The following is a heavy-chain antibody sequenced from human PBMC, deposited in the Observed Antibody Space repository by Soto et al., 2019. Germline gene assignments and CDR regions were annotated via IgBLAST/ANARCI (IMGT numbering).Heavy chain of an antibody. CDR2: IITLLNRT. J-gene: IGHJ2*01. CDR3: AIMSHDKTLVIPTTMSYFDL. D-gene: IGHD3-10*02. CDR1: GGTFTYYS. V-gene: IGHV1-69*02. Sequence: QVQLVQSGAEVKKPGSSVKVSCMASGGTFTYYSFNWVRRAAGQGLEWIGRIITLLNRTTYAQKFQDRATLTADKSTGTAYLELSSLRSEDTAVYFCAIMSHDKTLVIPTTMSYFDLWGRGTLVTVSS.